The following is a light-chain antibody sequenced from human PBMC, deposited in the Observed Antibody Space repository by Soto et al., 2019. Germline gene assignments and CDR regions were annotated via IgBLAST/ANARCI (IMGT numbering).Light chain of an antibody. CDR1: SSDVGAYNY. CDR2: EVS. Sequence: QSALTQPASVSGSPRQSITISCTGSSSDVGAYNYVSWYRQYPGKAPQVIIYEVSDRPSGISNRFSGSKSGNTASLTISGLQAEDEADYYCSSYASDITHVFGGGTKLTVL. J-gene: IGLJ3*02. V-gene: IGLV2-14*01. CDR3: SSYASDITHV.